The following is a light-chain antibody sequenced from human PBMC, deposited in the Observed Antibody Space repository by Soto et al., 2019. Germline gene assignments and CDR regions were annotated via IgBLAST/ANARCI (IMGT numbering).Light chain of an antibody. CDR2: NVY. V-gene: IGLV2-14*03. CDR3: NSYASSTTLV. CDR1: SSDVGGYNF. Sequence: QSALTQPASVSGSPGQSITISCTGTSSDVGGYNFVSWYQQHLGKAPKLMLYNVYDRPSGISHRFSGSRSGNTASLTISGLQAEAAAHYYCNSYASSTTLVFGGGTKVTVL. J-gene: IGLJ2*01.